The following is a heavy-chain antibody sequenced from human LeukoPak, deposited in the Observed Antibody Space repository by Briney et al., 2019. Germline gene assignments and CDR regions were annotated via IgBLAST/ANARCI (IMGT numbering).Heavy chain of an antibody. CDR1: GYSFTSYW. D-gene: IGHD2-15*01. CDR3: ARASLIHGLKDLGSGPLDN. J-gene: IGHJ4*02. CDR2: IYPGDSDT. V-gene: IGHV5-51*01. Sequence: HGESLKISCKGSGYSFTSYWIGWVRQMPGKGLEWMGIIYPGDSDTRYSPSFQGQVTISVDKSINTAYVQWTSLKASDTAMYYCARASLIHGLKDLGSGPLDNWGQGTLVTVSS.